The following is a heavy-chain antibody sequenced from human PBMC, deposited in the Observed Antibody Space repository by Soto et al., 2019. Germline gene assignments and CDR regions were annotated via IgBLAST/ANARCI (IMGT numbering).Heavy chain of an antibody. Sequence: GSLRLSCVASVFAFKNYAMTWVRQAPGKGLECVSGISGSGNTYYADSVKGRFTISRDNPKNTVYLQMDSLRAEDTAVYYCAKRGPVVTLEKYFDYWGQGALVTVSS. CDR1: VFAFKNYA. J-gene: IGHJ4*02. V-gene: IGHV3-23*01. CDR2: ISGSGNT. CDR3: AKRGPVVTLEKYFDY. D-gene: IGHD2-21*02.